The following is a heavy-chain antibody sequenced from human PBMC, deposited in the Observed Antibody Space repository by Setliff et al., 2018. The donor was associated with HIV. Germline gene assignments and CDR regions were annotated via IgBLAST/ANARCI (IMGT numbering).Heavy chain of an antibody. D-gene: IGHD3-10*01. J-gene: IGHJ4*02. CDR3: ASWQLTQKYYYGSGGDY. CDR1: GGTFSSYA. Sequence: SVKVSCKASGGTFSSYAITWVRQAPGQGLECMGGIIPMLGITNYAQKFQGRVTITADKSTSTAYMELSSLRSEDTAVYYCASWQLTQKYYYGSGGDYWGQGTLVTVSS. V-gene: IGHV1-69*10. CDR2: IIPMLGIT.